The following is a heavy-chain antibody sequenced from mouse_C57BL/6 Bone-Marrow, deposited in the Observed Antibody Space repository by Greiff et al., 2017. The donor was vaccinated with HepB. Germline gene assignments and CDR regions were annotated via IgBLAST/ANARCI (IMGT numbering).Heavy chain of an antibody. J-gene: IGHJ3*01. Sequence: EVQGVESGGGLVKPGGSLKLSCAASGFTFSSYAMSWVRQTPEKRLEWVATISDGGSYTYYPDNVKGRFTISRDNAKNNLYLQMSHLKSEDTAMYYCARDYYGSSPAWFAYRGQGTLVTVSA. CDR2: ISDGGSYT. CDR1: GFTFSSYA. D-gene: IGHD1-1*01. CDR3: ARDYYGSSPAWFAY. V-gene: IGHV5-4*01.